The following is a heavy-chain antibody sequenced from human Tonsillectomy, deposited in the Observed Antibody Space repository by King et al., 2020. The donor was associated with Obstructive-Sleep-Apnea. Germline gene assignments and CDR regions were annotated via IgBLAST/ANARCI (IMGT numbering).Heavy chain of an antibody. V-gene: IGHV4-59*01. Sequence: HVQLQESGPGLVKPSETLSLTCTVSGGSISSYYWSWIRQPPGKGLEWIGYIYYSGSTNNNPSLKSRVTISVDTSKNQFSLKLSSVTAADTAMYYCAQSLAYCGGDCYSFDYWGQGTLVTVSS. CDR3: AQSLAYCGGDCYSFDY. D-gene: IGHD2-21*02. CDR1: GGSISSYY. CDR2: IYYSGST. J-gene: IGHJ4*02.